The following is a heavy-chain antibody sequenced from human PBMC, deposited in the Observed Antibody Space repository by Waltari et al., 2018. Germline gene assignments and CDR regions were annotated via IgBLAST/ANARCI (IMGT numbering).Heavy chain of an antibody. J-gene: IGHJ4*02. V-gene: IGHV3-53*01. Sequence: EVQLVESGGGVIQTGGSLRLSCAAFGFIVSTNYMSWVRQAPGKGLEWVSVIYNDGTKLYADSVKGRFTVSRDNSKNMVHLQMDSLRAEDTAVYYCATDGDGDCSLCLAQWGQGTLVTVSS. CDR3: ATDGDGDCSLCLAQ. CDR2: IYNDGTK. CDR1: GFIVSTNY. D-gene: IGHD2-21*02.